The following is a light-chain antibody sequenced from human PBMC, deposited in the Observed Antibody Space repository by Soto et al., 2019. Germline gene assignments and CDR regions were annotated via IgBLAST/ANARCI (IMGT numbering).Light chain of an antibody. CDR3: QSYDSSLSGSYV. Sequence: QAVVTQPPSVSGAPGQRVTISCTGSSSNIGAGYDVHWYQQLPGTAPKLLIYGNSNRPSGVPDRFSGSKSGTSASLAITGLRAEDEADYYCQSYDSSLSGSYVFGTGTKVTVL. J-gene: IGLJ1*01. V-gene: IGLV1-40*01. CDR2: GNS. CDR1: SSNIGAGYD.